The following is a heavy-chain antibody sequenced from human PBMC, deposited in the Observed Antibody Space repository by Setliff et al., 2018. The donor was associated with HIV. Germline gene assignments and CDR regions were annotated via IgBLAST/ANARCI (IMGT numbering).Heavy chain of an antibody. CDR2: MYSDAKT. J-gene: IGHJ4*02. Sequence: GGSLRLSCAASGFPVSNNYVTWVRQAPGKGLEWVSIMYSDAKTYYSDSVKGRFIISRDNSRNTLYLQMNSLRPEDTALYYCTTLDEWLAFDYWGQGTLVTVSS. D-gene: IGHD6-19*01. CDR1: GFPVSNNY. CDR3: TTLDEWLAFDY. V-gene: IGHV3-66*04.